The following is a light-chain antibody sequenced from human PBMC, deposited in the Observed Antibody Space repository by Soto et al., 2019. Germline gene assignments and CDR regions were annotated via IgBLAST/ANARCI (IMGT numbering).Light chain of an antibody. CDR2: EVS. Sequence: QSALTQPPSASGSPGQSVTISCTGTSSDVGGYNYVSWYQQHPGKAPKLMIYEVSKRPSGVPDRFSGSNSGNTASLTVSGLQDEDEADYSCSSYAGNNNWVFGGGTKLTVL. V-gene: IGLV2-8*01. CDR3: SSYAGNNNWV. CDR1: SSDVGGYNY. J-gene: IGLJ2*01.